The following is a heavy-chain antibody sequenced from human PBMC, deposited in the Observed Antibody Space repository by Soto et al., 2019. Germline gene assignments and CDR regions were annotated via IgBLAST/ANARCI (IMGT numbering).Heavy chain of an antibody. J-gene: IGHJ6*02. CDR3: ARGRSSSTDYYYCYGMDV. Sequence: ASVKVSCKASGYTFTSYAMHWVRQAPGQRLEWMGWINAGNGNTKYSQKFQGRVTITRDTSASTAYMKLSSLRSEDTAVYYGARGRSSSTDYYYCYGMDVWGQGTTVTVSS. V-gene: IGHV1-3*01. CDR2: INAGNGNT. D-gene: IGHD2-2*01. CDR1: GYTFTSYA.